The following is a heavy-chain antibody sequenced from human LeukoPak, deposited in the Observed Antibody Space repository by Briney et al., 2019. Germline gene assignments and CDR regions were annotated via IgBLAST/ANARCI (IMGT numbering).Heavy chain of an antibody. D-gene: IGHD3-10*01. V-gene: IGHV4-34*01. CDR1: GGSFSGYY. J-gene: IGHJ3*02. CDR2: INHSESL. CDR3: ARDLSDYYGSGSYRPIDAFDI. Sequence: PSETLSLTFAVYGGSFSGYYWSWLRQPPAKGLEGIGDINHSESLNYNPSLKSRVTISIDTSKNQFSLKLSPVTAADTAVYYCARDLSDYYGSGSYRPIDAFDIWGQGTMVTVSS.